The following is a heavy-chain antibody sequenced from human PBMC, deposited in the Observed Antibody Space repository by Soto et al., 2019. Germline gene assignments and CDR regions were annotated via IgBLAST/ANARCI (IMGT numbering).Heavy chain of an antibody. CDR1: GFTFSSYV. D-gene: IGHD3-10*01. CDR2: ISGSGGST. J-gene: IGHJ4*02. CDR3: AKLLGSGIYFPHGY. V-gene: IGHV3-23*01. Sequence: LRLSFAASGFTFSSYVMSWVRQAPGKGLEWVSAISGSGGSTYYADSVKGRFTISRDNSKNTLYLQMNSLRAEDTAVYYCAKLLGSGIYFPHGYWGQGTLVTVSS.